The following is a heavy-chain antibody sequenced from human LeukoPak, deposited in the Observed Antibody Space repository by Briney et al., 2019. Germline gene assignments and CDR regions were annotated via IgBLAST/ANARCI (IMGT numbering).Heavy chain of an antibody. CDR1: GFTFSSYG. CDR2: IRYDGSNK. V-gene: IGHV3-30*02. Sequence: GGSLRLSCAASGFTFSSYGMHWVRQAPGKGLEWVAFIRYDGSNKYHADSVKGRFTISRDNSKNTLYLQMNSLRAEDTAVYYCAKDPENSSVWYFDYWGQGTLVTVSS. CDR3: AKDPENSSVWYFDY. J-gene: IGHJ4*02. D-gene: IGHD6-19*01.